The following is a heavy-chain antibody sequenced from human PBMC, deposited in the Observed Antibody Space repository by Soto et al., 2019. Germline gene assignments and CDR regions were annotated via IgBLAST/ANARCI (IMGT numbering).Heavy chain of an antibody. D-gene: IGHD3-9*01. CDR2: ISSSSSYI. V-gene: IGHV3-21*01. CDR1: GFTFSSYS. Sequence: GGSLRLSCAASGFTFSSYSMNWVRQAPGKGLEWVSSISSSSSYIYYADSVKGRFTISRDNAKNSLYLQMNSLRAEDTAVYYCARATYYDILTGYPDFDYWGQGTLVTVSS. J-gene: IGHJ4*02. CDR3: ARATYYDILTGYPDFDY.